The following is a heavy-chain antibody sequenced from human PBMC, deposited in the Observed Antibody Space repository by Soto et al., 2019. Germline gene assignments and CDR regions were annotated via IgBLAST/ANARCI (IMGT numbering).Heavy chain of an antibody. CDR2: IFPEASDT. V-gene: IGHV5-51*01. CDR1: GFSIKSYW. Sequence: PGESLKISCKASGFSIKSYWIAWVRQMPGKGLEWMGVIFPEASDTRYSPSFQGQVTISADKSISTAYLQWSSLKASDNALYYCARRAKEYDRSFWFDPWGQETQVAVSS. J-gene: IGHJ5*02. CDR3: ARRAKEYDRSFWFDP. D-gene: IGHD3-16*01.